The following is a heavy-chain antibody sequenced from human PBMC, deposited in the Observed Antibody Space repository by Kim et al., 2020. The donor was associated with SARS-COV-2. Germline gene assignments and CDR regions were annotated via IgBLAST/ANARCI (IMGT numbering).Heavy chain of an antibody. CDR3: ATDNTRDGMDV. J-gene: IGHJ6*01. V-gene: IGHV3-23*01. CDR2: ISGSGDYT. CDR1: GLTFSSYA. Sequence: GGSLRLSCAASGLTFSSYAMSWVRQAPGKGLEWVSSISGSGDYTYYADSVKGRLTLSRDNSKKTVYLQMNSLRAEDMATYYCATDNTRDGMDVWGQGTT.